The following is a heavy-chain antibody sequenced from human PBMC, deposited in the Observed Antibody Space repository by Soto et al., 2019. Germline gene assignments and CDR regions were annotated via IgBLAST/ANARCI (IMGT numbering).Heavy chain of an antibody. V-gene: IGHV3-15*01. J-gene: IGHJ5*02. CDR1: GFTFSNAW. CDR2: IKSKTDGGTT. CDR3: TTEADFWSGHPPEWFDP. Sequence: EVQLVESGGGLVKPGGSLRLSCAASGFTFSNAWMSWVRQAPGKGLEWVGRIKSKTDGGTTDYAAPVKGRFTISRDDSKNTLYLQMNSLKTEDTAVYYCTTEADFWSGHPPEWFDPWGQGTLVTVSS. D-gene: IGHD3-3*01.